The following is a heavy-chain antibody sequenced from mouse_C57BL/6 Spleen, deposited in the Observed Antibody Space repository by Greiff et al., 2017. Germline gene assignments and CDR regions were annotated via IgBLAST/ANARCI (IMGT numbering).Heavy chain of an antibody. J-gene: IGHJ3*01. D-gene: IGHD3-2*02. CDR2: IYPSDSET. CDR1: GYTFTSYW. CDR3: ARGDSSGPWGFAY. Sequence: VQLQQPGAELVRPGSSVKLSCKASGYTFTSYWMDWVKQRPGQGLEWIGNIYPSDSETHYNQKFKDKATLTVDKSSSTAYMQLSSLTSEDSAVYYCARGDSSGPWGFAYWGQGTLVTVSA. V-gene: IGHV1-61*01.